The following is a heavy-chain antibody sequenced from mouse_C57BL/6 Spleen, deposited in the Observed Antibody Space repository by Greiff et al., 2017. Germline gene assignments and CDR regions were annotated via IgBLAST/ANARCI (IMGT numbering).Heavy chain of an antibody. V-gene: IGHV1-55*01. CDR2: IYPGSGST. J-gene: IGHJ4*01. D-gene: IGHD1-1*01. CDR3: ARSDYYGSSYGYAMDY. Sequence: QVQLQQPGAELVKPGASVKMSCKASGYTFTSYWITWVKQRPGQGLAWIGDIYPGSGSTNYNEKFKSKATLTVDTSSSTAYMQLSSLTSEDSAVYYCARSDYYGSSYGYAMDYWGQGTSVTVSS. CDR1: GYTFTSYW.